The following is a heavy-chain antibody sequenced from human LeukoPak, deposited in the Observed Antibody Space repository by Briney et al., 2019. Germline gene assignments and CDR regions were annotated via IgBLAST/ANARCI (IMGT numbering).Heavy chain of an antibody. CDR3: AGDYGGNSGAFDI. J-gene: IGHJ3*02. V-gene: IGHV3-21*01. CDR2: ISSSSSYI. CDR1: GFTFSSYS. D-gene: IGHD4-23*01. Sequence: GGSLRLSCAASGFTFSSYSMNWVRQAPGKGLEWVSSISSSSSYIYYADSVKGRFTISRDNAKNSLYLQMNSLRAEGTAVYYCAGDYGGNSGAFDISGQGTMVTVSS.